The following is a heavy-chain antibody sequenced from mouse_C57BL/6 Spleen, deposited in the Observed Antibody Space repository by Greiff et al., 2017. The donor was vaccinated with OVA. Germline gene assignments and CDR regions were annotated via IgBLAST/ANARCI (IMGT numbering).Heavy chain of an antibody. J-gene: IGHJ2*01. CDR1: GFTFSDYY. Sequence: EVNLVESEGGLVQPGSSMKLSCTASGFTFSDYYMAWVRQVPEKGLEWVANINYDGSSTYYLDSLKSRFIISRDNAKNILYLQMSSLKSEDTATYYCARGNWDVGGYYFDYWGQGTTLTVSS. CDR3: ARGNWDVGGYYFDY. CDR2: INYDGSST. D-gene: IGHD4-1*01. V-gene: IGHV5-16*01.